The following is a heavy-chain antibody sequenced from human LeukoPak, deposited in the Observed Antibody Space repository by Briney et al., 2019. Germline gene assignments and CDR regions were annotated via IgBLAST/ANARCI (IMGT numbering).Heavy chain of an antibody. CDR2: IYYSGST. J-gene: IGHJ4*02. Sequence: SETLSLTCTVSGGSISSYYWSWIRQPPGKGLEWIGYIYYSGSTNYNPSLKSRVTISVDTSKNQFSLKLSSVTAADTAVYYCARGYCSGGSCYRRVVYFDYWGQGTLVTVSS. V-gene: IGHV4-59*12. CDR3: ARGYCSGGSCYRRVVYFDY. CDR1: GGSISSYY. D-gene: IGHD2-15*01.